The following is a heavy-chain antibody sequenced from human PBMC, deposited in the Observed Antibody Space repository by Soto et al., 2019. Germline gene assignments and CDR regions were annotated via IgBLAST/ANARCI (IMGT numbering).Heavy chain of an antibody. V-gene: IGHV3-33*08. Sequence: PGQSLRLSCAASGFTFSSYAMHWVRQAPGKGLEWVAVIWADGNHKFYAESVKGRFTIFTXXXXXSXKXQXXXLRVXDSAMYYCVRERGPFNDFDIWGRGTMDTVSS. CDR1: GFTFSSYA. J-gene: IGHJ3*02. CDR3: VRERGPFNDFDI. CDR2: IWADGNHK.